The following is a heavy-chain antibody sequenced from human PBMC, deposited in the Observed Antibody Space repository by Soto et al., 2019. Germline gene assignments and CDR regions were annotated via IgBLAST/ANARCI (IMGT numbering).Heavy chain of an antibody. Sequence: ASGTLFLTCAVSCFSLSSSNWWGWIRQPPGKGLEWIGDIYYSGGTYYNPSLKSRVTMSVDTPQNPFSLKLSSMTALDPAPYYSGRGQLLPDDWGQGTLVTVSS. CDR3: GRGQLLPDD. CDR2: IYYSGGT. V-gene: IGHV4-28*03. CDR1: CFSLSSSNW. D-gene: IGHD2-2*01. J-gene: IGHJ4*02.